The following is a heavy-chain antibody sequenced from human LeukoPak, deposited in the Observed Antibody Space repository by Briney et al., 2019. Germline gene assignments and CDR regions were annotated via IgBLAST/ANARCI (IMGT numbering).Heavy chain of an antibody. CDR2: INPNSGGT. J-gene: IGHJ4*02. D-gene: IGHD4-23*01. Sequence: ASVKVSCKACGYTFTGYYMHWVRQAPAQGLEWMGWINPNSGGTNYAQKFQGRVTMIRDPSTSTVYMELSSLRFEDTAVYYCARVDDYGGNSLGYWGQGTLVTVSS. CDR1: GYTFTGYY. V-gene: IGHV1-2*02. CDR3: ARVDDYGGNSLGY.